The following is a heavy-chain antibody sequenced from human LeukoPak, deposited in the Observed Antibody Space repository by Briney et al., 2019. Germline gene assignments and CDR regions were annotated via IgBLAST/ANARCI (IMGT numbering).Heavy chain of an antibody. CDR1: GGSISSYY. Sequence: SETLSLTCTVSGGSISSYYWSWIRQPAGKGLEWIGRIYTSGSTNYNPSLKSRVTMSVDTSKNQFSLKLSSVTAADTAVYYCARGSSAVAHTDAFDIWGQGTMVTVSS. J-gene: IGHJ3*02. D-gene: IGHD6-19*01. CDR3: ARGSSAVAHTDAFDI. V-gene: IGHV4-4*07. CDR2: IYTSGST.